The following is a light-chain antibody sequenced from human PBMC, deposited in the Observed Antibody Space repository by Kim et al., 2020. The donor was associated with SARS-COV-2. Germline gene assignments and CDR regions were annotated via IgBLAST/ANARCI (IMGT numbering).Light chain of an antibody. V-gene: IGKV1-33*01. CDR2: DAS. J-gene: IGKJ1*01. Sequence: DIQMTQSPSSLSASVGDRVIISCQASHDISNRLNWYQQKPGKAPNLLVYDASKLETGVPSRFSGSRSGTDFTFAISSLQPEDVATYYCQQFDNLPRTFDQGTKVDIK. CDR1: HDISNR. CDR3: QQFDNLPRT.